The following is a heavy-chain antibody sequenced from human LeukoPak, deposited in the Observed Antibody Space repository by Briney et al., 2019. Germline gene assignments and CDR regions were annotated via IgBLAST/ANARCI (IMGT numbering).Heavy chain of an antibody. Sequence: ASVKVSCKASGGTFRSYAISWVRQAPGQGLEWMGGIIPIFGTANYAQKFQGRVTITADESTSTAYMELSSLRSEDTAVYYCARDPDYYDSSGYYQRGLPGDYWGQGTLVTVSS. J-gene: IGHJ4*02. CDR1: GGTFRSYA. V-gene: IGHV1-69*13. CDR2: IIPIFGTA. CDR3: ARDPDYYDSSGYYQRGLPGDY. D-gene: IGHD3-22*01.